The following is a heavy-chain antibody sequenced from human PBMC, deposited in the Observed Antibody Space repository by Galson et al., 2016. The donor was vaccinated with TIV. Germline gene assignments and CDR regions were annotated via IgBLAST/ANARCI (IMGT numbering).Heavy chain of an antibody. D-gene: IGHD4-17*01. CDR3: ATHYGDYWGYYLDY. V-gene: IGHV3-15*01. J-gene: IGHJ4*02. CDR1: GFIFDNAW. CDR2: IKTKVDGGTA. Sequence: SLRLSCAASGFIFDNAWMSWVRQAPGKGLEWVGRIKTKVDGGTADYAAPVNGRFTISRDDSKNTLYLQMNSLKTEDTATYYCATHYGDYWGYYLDYWGQGTLVTASS.